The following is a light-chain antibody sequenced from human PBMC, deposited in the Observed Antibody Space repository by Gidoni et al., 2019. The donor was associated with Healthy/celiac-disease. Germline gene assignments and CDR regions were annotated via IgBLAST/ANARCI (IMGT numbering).Light chain of an antibody. J-gene: IGKJ2*01. CDR3: QQYNNWPPYT. CDR1: QSVSSN. CDR2: GAS. V-gene: IGKV3-15*01. Sequence: EIVMKQSPATLSLSPGERATLSCRASQSVSSNLAWYQQKPVKAPRLLIYGASTRATGIPARFSGSVSGTEFTLTISSLQSEDSAVYYCQQYNNWPPYTFGQGTKLEIK.